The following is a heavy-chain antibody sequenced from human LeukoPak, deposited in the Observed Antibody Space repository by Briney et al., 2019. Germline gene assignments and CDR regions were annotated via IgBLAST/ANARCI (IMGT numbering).Heavy chain of an antibody. Sequence: SETLSLTCTVSGGSISTSNYYWGWIRQPPGKGLEWIGAIYYSGSTYYNPSLKSRVTISVDTSKNQFSLEVRSVTAADTAVYYCARERDFYDSSGSPSYWGQGTLVIVSS. CDR1: GGSISTSNYY. CDR3: ARERDFYDSSGSPSY. D-gene: IGHD3-22*01. CDR2: IYYSGST. V-gene: IGHV4-39*07. J-gene: IGHJ4*02.